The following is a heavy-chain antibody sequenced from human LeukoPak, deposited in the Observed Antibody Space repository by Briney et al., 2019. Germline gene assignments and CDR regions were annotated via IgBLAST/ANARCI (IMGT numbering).Heavy chain of an antibody. CDR3: AKNNWNDMPFVDD. CDR2: ISGSGVGT. Sequence: GGSLRLSCAASGFTFRNSAMSWFRQAPGKGLEWVSTISGSGVGTYYADSVKGRFTISRDNFKNTLYLQMNSLRAEDTAVYYCAKNNWNDMPFVDDWGQGTLVTVSS. V-gene: IGHV3-23*01. D-gene: IGHD1-20*01. CDR1: GFTFRNSA. J-gene: IGHJ4*02.